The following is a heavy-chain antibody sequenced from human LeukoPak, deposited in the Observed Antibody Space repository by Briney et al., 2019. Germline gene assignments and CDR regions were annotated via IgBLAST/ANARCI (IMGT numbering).Heavy chain of an antibody. CDR2: IYTSGST. D-gene: IGHD2-2*01. V-gene: IGHV4-4*07. J-gene: IGHJ3*02. Sequence: PSETLSLTCTVSGGSISSYYWSWIRQPAGKGLEWIGRIYTSGSTNYNPSLKSRVTMSVDTSKNQFSLKLSFVTAADTAVYYCARDLSTSWGDAFDIWGQGTMVTVSS. CDR3: ARDLSTSWGDAFDI. CDR1: GGSISSYY.